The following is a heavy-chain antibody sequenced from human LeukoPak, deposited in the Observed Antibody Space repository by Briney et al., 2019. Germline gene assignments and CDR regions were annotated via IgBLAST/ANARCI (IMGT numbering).Heavy chain of an antibody. Sequence: PGGSLRLSCAASGFTVSSSYMSWVRQAAGKGLEWVSILYSAGSTYYADSVKGRFTISRDNSKNTLYLQMNSLRAEDTAVYYCARGLEGEVVVFDHWGQGALVTVSS. CDR2: LYSAGST. V-gene: IGHV3-53*01. CDR1: GFTVSSSY. D-gene: IGHD3-22*01. J-gene: IGHJ4*02. CDR3: ARGLEGEVVVFDH.